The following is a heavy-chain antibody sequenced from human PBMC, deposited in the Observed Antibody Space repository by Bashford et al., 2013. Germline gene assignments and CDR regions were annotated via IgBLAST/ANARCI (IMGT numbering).Heavy chain of an antibody. J-gene: IGHJ4*02. D-gene: IGHD5-24*01. V-gene: IGHV5-10-1*01. CDR3: ARHPQPENSHVSMSTIRYFDY. CDR1: GYSFINHW. Sequence: GESLKISCQGSGYSFINHWINWVRQMPGKGLEWMGKIGPSDSNTDYSPSFQGHVTISVDKSINTAYLEWSSLKASDSAIYYCARHPQPENSHVSMSTIRYFDYWGQGTVVTVSS. CDR2: IGPSDSNT.